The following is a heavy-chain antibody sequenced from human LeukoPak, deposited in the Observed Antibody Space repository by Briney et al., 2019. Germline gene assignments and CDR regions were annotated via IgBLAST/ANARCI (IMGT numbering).Heavy chain of an antibody. CDR1: GGSISSSSYY. CDR2: IYYSGST. D-gene: IGHD5-18*01. V-gene: IGHV4-39*01. Sequence: SETLSLTCTVSGGSISSSSYYWGWIRQPSGKGLEWIGGIYYSGSTYYNPSLKSRVTISVDTSKNQFSLKLSSVTAADTAVYYCARLQPNLFDYWGQGTLVTVSS. CDR3: ARLQPNLFDY. J-gene: IGHJ4*02.